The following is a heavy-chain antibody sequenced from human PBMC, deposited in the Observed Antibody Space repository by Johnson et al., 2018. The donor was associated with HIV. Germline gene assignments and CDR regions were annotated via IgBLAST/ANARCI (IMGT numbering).Heavy chain of an antibody. Sequence: EVQLVESGGGLVKPGGSMRLPCAASGFTFNTYWMTWVRQVPGKGLEWVANIKEDGSEKYYVDSVKGRFTISRDNAKNSLYLQINSLRAEDTAVYYCARVNYDFWSGVPDAFDIWGQGTMVTVSS. CDR2: IKEDGSEK. J-gene: IGHJ3*02. CDR3: ARVNYDFWSGVPDAFDI. CDR1: GFTFNTYW. D-gene: IGHD3-3*01. V-gene: IGHV3-7*05.